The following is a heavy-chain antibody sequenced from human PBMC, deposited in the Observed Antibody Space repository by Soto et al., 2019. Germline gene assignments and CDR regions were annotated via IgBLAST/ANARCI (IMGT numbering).Heavy chain of an antibody. V-gene: IGHV3-30-3*01. Sequence: GGSLRLSCAASGFTFSSYAMHWVRQAPGKGLEWVAVISYDGSNKYYADSVKGRFTISRDNSKNTLYLQMNSLRAEDTAVYYCARGLGGAPVLEWLVPRFDYWGQGTLVTVSS. J-gene: IGHJ4*02. CDR1: GFTFSSYA. CDR2: ISYDGSNK. CDR3: ARGLGGAPVLEWLVPRFDY. D-gene: IGHD6-19*01.